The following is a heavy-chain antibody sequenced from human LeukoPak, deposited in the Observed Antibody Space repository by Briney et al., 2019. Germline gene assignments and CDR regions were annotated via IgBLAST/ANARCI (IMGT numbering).Heavy chain of an antibody. CDR1: GGSISNSGYY. CDR2: IHYSDSA. D-gene: IGHD6-13*01. J-gene: IGHJ4*02. V-gene: IGHV4-39*01. Sequence: SETLSLTCAVSGGSISNSGYYWAWIRQPPGKGLEYIGNIHYSDSALYNPSLQSRATILVDTSKNQFSLKLSSVTAADTAVCYCARRRAAAGPFDYWGRGTLVTVSS. CDR3: ARRRAAAGPFDY.